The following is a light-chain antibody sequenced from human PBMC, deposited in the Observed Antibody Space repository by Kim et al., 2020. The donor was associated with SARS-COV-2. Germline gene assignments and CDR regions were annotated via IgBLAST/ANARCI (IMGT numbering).Light chain of an antibody. CDR2: EAS. CDR1: QSVYSNY. Sequence: EIVLTQSPGTLSLSPGDRATLSCRASQSVYSNYLAWYQQKPGQTPRLLIYEASSRATGIPDRFSGSGSGTDFTLTIRRLQPEDFAEYYCQQYGSSWTFGQGTKLEI. V-gene: IGKV3-20*01. CDR3: QQYGSSWT. J-gene: IGKJ1*01.